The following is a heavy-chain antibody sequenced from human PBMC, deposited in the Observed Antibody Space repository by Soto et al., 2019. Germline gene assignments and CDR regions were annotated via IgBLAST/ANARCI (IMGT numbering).Heavy chain of an antibody. CDR2: ISSDGSNK. CDR1: GFTFSSYG. V-gene: IGHV3-30*18. Sequence: VQLVESGGGVVQPGRSLRLSCAASGFTFSSYGMHWVRQAPGKGLEWVAVISSDGSNKYYADSVKGRFTISRDNSKNTLYLQMNSLRAEDTAVYYCAKDMAMVRGVIIDYWGQGTLVTVSS. J-gene: IGHJ4*02. CDR3: AKDMAMVRGVIIDY. D-gene: IGHD3-10*01.